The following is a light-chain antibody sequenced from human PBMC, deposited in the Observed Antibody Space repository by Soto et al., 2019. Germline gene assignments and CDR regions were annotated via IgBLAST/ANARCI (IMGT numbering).Light chain of an antibody. Sequence: EIVLTQSPATLSLSPGERATLSCRASQSISSSVGWYQQKPGQAPRLLIYDASNRVTGIPDRFSGSGSGTDFTLTISSLEPEDFAVYHCQLRGNCLTFGGGTKVEIK. CDR3: QLRGNCLT. J-gene: IGKJ4*01. CDR1: QSISSS. CDR2: DAS. V-gene: IGKV3-11*01.